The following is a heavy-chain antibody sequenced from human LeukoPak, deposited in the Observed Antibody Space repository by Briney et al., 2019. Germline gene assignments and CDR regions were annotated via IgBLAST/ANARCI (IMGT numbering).Heavy chain of an antibody. CDR3: ARHYYDYVWGSYRYSYYFDY. D-gene: IGHD3-16*02. CDR2: IYYSGST. CDR1: GGSISSYY. Sequence: SETLSLTCTVSGGSISSYYGSWIRQPPGKGLEWRGYIYYSGSTNYNPSLKSRVTISVDTSKNQFSLKLSSVTAADTAVYYCARHYYDYVWGSYRYSYYFDYWGQGTLVTVSS. J-gene: IGHJ4*02. V-gene: IGHV4-59*08.